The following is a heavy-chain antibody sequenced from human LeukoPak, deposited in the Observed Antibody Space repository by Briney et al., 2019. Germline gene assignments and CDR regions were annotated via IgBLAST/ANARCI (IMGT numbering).Heavy chain of an antibody. D-gene: IGHD2-15*01. CDR3: ARAFKGSPYYFDY. J-gene: IGHJ4*02. V-gene: IGHV4-30-4*08. CDR1: GGSISSGGYY. CDR2: IYYSGST. Sequence: SQTLSLTCTVSGGSISSGGYYWSWIRQHPGKGLEWIGYIYYSGSTYYNPSLKSRVTISVDTSKNHFSLKLSSVTAADTAVYYCARAFKGSPYYFDYWGQGTLVTVSS.